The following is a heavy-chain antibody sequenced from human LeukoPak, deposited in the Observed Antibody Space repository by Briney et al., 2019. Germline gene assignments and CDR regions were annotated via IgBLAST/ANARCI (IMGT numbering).Heavy chain of an antibody. Sequence: ASVKVSCKASGYTFTSYRISWVRQAPGQGLEWMGWISAWNGHTNYAQKFQGRVTMTTETSTTTAHMELRGLRSDDTALYYCARDAELRAFDIWGQGTMVTVSS. CDR3: ARDAELRAFDI. V-gene: IGHV1-18*01. CDR2: ISAWNGHT. J-gene: IGHJ3*02. CDR1: GYTFTSYR. D-gene: IGHD1-7*01.